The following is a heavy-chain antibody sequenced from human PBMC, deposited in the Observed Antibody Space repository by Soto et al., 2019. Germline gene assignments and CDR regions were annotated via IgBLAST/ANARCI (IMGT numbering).Heavy chain of an antibody. Sequence: GGSLRLSCAASGFTFSSYWMSWVRQAPGKGLEWVANIKQDGSEKYYVDSVKGRFTISRDNAKNSLYLQMNSLRAEDTAVYYCARSRNGPNSGYDTLLFDYWGQGTLVTVSS. CDR2: IKQDGSEK. CDR1: GFTFSSYW. J-gene: IGHJ4*02. CDR3: ARSRNGPNSGYDTLLFDY. V-gene: IGHV3-7*05. D-gene: IGHD5-12*01.